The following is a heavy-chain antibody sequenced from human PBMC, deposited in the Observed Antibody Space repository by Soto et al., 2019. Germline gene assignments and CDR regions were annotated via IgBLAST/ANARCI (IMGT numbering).Heavy chain of an antibody. CDR3: AHRLPATAFGI. CDR2: IYGDDDK. CDR1: GFSLSTSGVA. J-gene: IGHJ3*02. V-gene: IGHV2-5*02. Sequence: QITLKESGPTLVKPTQTLTLTCTFSGFSLSTSGVAVGWIRQPPGKALEWLALIYGDDDKRYSPSMKGRLTITRDTSHNQVVLIMTNMDPEDTATYYCAHRLPATAFGIWGQGTMVTVSS.